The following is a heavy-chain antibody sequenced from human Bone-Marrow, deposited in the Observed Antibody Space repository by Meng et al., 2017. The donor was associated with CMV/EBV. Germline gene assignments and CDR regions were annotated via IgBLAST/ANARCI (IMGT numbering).Heavy chain of an antibody. V-gene: IGHV1-69*13. CDR1: GDTFIRNA. CDR2: IIPTYGTP. D-gene: IGHD3-3*01. CDR3: ARVGTETMYDFWSGYTGDAFDM. J-gene: IGHJ3*02. Sequence: SVKVSCKASGDTFIRNAFNWVRQAPGQGLEWMGGIIPTYGTPSYAQKFQGRVTISSDDSTRTVYMELSSLRSEDTAVYYCARVGTETMYDFWSGYTGDAFDMWGQGTTVTVSS.